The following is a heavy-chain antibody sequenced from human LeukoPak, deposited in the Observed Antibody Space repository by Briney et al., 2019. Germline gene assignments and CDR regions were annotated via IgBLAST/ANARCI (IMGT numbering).Heavy chain of an antibody. V-gene: IGHV3-23*01. Sequence: GGTLSLSCAASGFTFSSYSMSWVRQAPGKGLEWVSAICGSGGTTYNADCVKGRLAISRDNYKNTMYLQMNSLRAEDKAVYCCAKSRTGNLVDPWGQGTLVTVSS. D-gene: IGHD1-14*01. CDR3: AKSRTGNLVDP. J-gene: IGHJ5*02. CDR1: GFTFSSYS. CDR2: ICGSGGTT.